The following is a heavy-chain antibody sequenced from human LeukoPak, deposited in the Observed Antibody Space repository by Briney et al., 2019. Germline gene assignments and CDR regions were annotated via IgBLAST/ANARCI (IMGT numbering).Heavy chain of an antibody. J-gene: IGHJ6*04. V-gene: IGHV3-30*18. Sequence: PGRSLRLSCAASGFTFSSYAMHWVRQAPGKGLEWVAVISYDGSNKYYADSVKGRFTISRDNSKNTLYLQMNSLRAEDTAVYYCAKNAAAADPNYYYYGMDVWGKGTTVTVSS. CDR2: ISYDGSNK. D-gene: IGHD6-13*01. CDR3: AKNAAAADPNYYYYGMDV. CDR1: GFTFSSYA.